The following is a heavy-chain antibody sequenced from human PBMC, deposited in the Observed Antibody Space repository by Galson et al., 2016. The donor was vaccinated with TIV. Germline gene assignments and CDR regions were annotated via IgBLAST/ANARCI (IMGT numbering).Heavy chain of an antibody. Sequence: SVKVSCKASGGTFSSYAISWVRQAPGQGLEWMGGIIPIFGTANYAQKFQGRVTITADESTSTAYMELSSRRSEDTAVFYCARSEYSYGKYYYYYYMDVWGKGTTVIVSS. CDR1: GGTFSSYA. CDR2: IIPIFGTA. V-gene: IGHV1-69*13. CDR3: ARSEYSYGKYYYYYYMDV. D-gene: IGHD5-18*01. J-gene: IGHJ6*03.